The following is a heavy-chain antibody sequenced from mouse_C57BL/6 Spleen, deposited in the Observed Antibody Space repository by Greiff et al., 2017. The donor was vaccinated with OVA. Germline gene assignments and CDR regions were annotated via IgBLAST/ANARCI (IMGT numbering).Heavy chain of an antibody. CDR1: GYTFTSYW. CDR2: IDPSDSET. V-gene: IGHV1-52*01. J-gene: IGHJ4*01. CDR3: ARRPTGSGYAMDY. Sequence: QVQLQQPGAELVRPGSSVKLSCKASGYTFTSYWMHWVKQRPIQGLEWIGNIDPSDSETHYNQKFKDKATLTVDKSSSTAYMQLSSLTSEDSAVYYCARRPTGSGYAMDYWGQGTSVTVSS. D-gene: IGHD3-2*02.